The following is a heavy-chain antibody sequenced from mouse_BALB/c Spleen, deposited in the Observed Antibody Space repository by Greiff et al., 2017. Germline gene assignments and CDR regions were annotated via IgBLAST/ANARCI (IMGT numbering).Heavy chain of an antibody. CDR3: TAYHYFDD. V-gene: IGHV1S22*01. J-gene: IGHJ2*01. Sequence: LQQPGSELVRPGASVKLSCKASGYTFTSYWMHWVKQRPGQGLEWIGNIYPGSGSTNYDEKFKSKATLTVDTSSSTAYMQLSSLTSEDSAVYYCTAYHYFDDWGQGTTLTVSS. CDR1: GYTFTSYW. CDR2: IYPGSGST.